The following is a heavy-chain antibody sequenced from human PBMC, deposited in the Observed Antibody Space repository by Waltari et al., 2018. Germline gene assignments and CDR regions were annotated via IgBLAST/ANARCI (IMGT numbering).Heavy chain of an antibody. CDR2: IIPKIGAS. D-gene: IGHD2-2*01. CDR3: ATDTSPPY. V-gene: IGHV1-69*01. Sequence: QLQLVQSGAEAKKPRASVKVSGKAAGGTFGRLAISWVRQDAGEGLEWMGGIIPKIGASNYAQKFQRRVTITADDSTSIAYMEMSSLSFEDTAMYFCATDTSPPYWGQGTLVIVSS. J-gene: IGHJ4*02. CDR1: GGTFGRLA.